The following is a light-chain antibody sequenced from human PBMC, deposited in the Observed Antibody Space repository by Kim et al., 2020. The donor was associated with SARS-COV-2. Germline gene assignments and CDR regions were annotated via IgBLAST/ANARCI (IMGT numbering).Light chain of an antibody. Sequence: SYELTQPPSLTVAPGKTARITCGGNNIGSKSVHWYQQKPGQAPVLVIYSDSDRPSGIPERFFGCNSGNTAPLTISRVEAGDEADYYCQVWDNTGDHVVLGGGPKLTVL. V-gene: IGLV3-21*04. CDR1: NIGSKS. CDR2: SDS. CDR3: QVWDNTGDHVV. J-gene: IGLJ2*01.